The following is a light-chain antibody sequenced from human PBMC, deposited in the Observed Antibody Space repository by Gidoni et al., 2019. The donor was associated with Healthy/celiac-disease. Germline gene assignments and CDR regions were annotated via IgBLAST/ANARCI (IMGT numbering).Light chain of an antibody. CDR2: KDS. CDR3: QSADSSGTYGV. CDR1: ALPKQY. V-gene: IGLV3-25*03. Sequence: SYELRQPPPVSVSPGQTARITCSGDALPKQYAYWYQQKPGQAPVLVIYKDSERPSGIPERFSGSSSGTTVTLTISGVQAEDEADYYCQSADSSGTYGVFGGGTKLTVL. J-gene: IGLJ3*02.